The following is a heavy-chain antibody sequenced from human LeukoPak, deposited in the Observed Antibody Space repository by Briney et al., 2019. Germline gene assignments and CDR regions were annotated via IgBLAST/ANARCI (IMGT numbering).Heavy chain of an antibody. V-gene: IGHV4-59*12. Sequence: SETLSLTCTVSGGSICSYYWSWIRQPPGKGLEWIGYIYYSGSTNYNPSLKSRVTISVDTSKNQFSLKLSSVTAADTAVYYCARFISGDHVIDYWGQGTLVTVSS. CDR1: GGSICSYY. D-gene: IGHD3-10*01. CDR3: ARFISGDHVIDY. J-gene: IGHJ4*02. CDR2: IYYSGST.